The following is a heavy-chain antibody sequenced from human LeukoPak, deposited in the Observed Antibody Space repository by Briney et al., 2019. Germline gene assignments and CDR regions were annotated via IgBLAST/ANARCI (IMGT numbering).Heavy chain of an antibody. D-gene: IGHD3-10*01. CDR3: ARSQFDRFGELLSDY. CDR2: IYYSGST. V-gene: IGHV4-59*12. Sequence: PSETLSLTCTVSGGSISSYYWSWIRQPPGKGLEWIGYIYYSGSTNYNPSLKSRVTISVDTSKNQFSLKLSSVTAADTAVYYCARSQFDRFGELLSDYWGQGTLVTVSS. J-gene: IGHJ4*02. CDR1: GGSISSYY.